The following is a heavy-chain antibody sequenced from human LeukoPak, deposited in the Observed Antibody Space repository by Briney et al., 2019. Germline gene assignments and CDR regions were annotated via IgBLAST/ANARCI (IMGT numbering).Heavy chain of an antibody. CDR2: ISSNGDST. CDR3: ARDASSGNYYGSGGIFDY. D-gene: IGHD1-26*01. CDR1: GFTFSSYG. Sequence: HAGGSLRLSCAASGFTFSSYGTHWVRQAPEKGLQYVSGISSNGDSTYYANSVKGRFTISRDNSKNTLYLQMGSLRADDMAVYYCARDASSGNYYGSGGIFDYWGQGTLVTVSS. V-gene: IGHV3-64*01. J-gene: IGHJ4*02.